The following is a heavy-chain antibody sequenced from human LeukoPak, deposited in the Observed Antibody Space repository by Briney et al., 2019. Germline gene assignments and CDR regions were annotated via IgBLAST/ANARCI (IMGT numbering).Heavy chain of an antibody. D-gene: IGHD5-18*01. J-gene: IGHJ4*02. V-gene: IGHV1-46*01. CDR2: INPSGGST. CDR3: ATVGYSQFFDY. Sequence: ASVKVSCKASGYTFTSYYMHWVRQAPGQGLEWMGIINPSGGSTRYAQKFPGRVILTRDTSTSTVYIDLSSLRSEDTAVYYCATVGYSQFFDYWGQGTLVTVSS. CDR1: GYTFTSYY.